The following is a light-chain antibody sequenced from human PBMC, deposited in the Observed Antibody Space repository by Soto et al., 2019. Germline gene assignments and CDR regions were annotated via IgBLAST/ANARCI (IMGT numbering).Light chain of an antibody. J-gene: IGKJ1*01. Sequence: EIVLTQSPGTLSLSPGERATLSCRASQSVSSSHLAWYQQKPGQAPRLLIYGASSRATGIPDRFSGSGSGTDFTLTISRLEPEDFAVYYCQQCGSSPPWTFGQGTKVDIK. CDR2: GAS. CDR3: QQCGSSPPWT. CDR1: QSVSSSH. V-gene: IGKV3-20*01.